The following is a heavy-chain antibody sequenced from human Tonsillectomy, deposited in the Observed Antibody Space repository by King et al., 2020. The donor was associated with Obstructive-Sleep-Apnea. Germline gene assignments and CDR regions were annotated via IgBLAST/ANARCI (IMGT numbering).Heavy chain of an antibody. D-gene: IGHD3-22*01. CDR3: ASGSGYYFVY. Sequence: QLVQSGAEVKKPGSSVKVSCKASGGTFTSYTISWVRQAPGQGLEWMGGFVPIRGLADYAQKFQRRVTITADKSTSTAYMELSTLRFEDTAMYYCASGSGYYFVYWGQGTLVTVSS. V-gene: IGHV1-69*10. CDR1: GGTFTSYT. J-gene: IGHJ4*02. CDR2: FVPIRGLA.